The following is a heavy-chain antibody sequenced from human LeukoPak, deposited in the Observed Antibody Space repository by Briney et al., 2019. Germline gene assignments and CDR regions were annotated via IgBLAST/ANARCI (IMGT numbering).Heavy chain of an antibody. D-gene: IGHD2-8*02. CDR2: ISSSSSYI. CDR3: ARDPLSGRYAFDI. Sequence: GGSLRLSCAASGFTFSSYSMNWIRQAPGKGLEWVSSISSSSSYIYYADSVKGRFTISRDDAKNSLYLQMNSLRAEDTAVYYCARDPLSGRYAFDIWGQGTMVTVSS. J-gene: IGHJ3*02. V-gene: IGHV3-21*01. CDR1: GFTFSSYS.